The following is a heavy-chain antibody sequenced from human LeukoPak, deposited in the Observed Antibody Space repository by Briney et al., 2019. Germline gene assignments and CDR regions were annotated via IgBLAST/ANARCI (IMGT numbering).Heavy chain of an antibody. CDR1: GGSISSYY. Sequence: SETLSLTCTVSGGSISSYYWSWIRQPPGKGLEWIGYIYYSGSTNYNPSLKSRVTISVDTSKNQFSLKLSSVTAADTAVYYCARAGYYDFWSGYRVHAFGIWGQGTMVTVSS. J-gene: IGHJ3*02. D-gene: IGHD3-3*01. V-gene: IGHV4-59*01. CDR3: ARAGYYDFWSGYRVHAFGI. CDR2: IYYSGST.